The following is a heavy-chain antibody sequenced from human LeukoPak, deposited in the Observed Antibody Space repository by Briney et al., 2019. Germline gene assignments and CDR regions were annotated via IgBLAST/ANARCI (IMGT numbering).Heavy chain of an antibody. D-gene: IGHD4-11*01. Sequence: ASVKVSCKASGYTFTSYGISWVRQAPGQGLEWMGWISDYNGNTNYAQKLQGRVTMTTDTSTSTAYMELRSLRSDDTAVYYCARDLYRDSLPVSWFDPWGQGTLVTVSS. CDR3: ARDLYRDSLPVSWFDP. J-gene: IGHJ5*02. CDR1: GYTFTSYG. CDR2: ISDYNGNT. V-gene: IGHV1-18*01.